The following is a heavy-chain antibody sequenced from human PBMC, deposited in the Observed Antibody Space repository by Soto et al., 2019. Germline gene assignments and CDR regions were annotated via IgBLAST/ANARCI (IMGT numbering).Heavy chain of an antibody. J-gene: IGHJ6*02. V-gene: IGHV1-18*04. CDR2: ISAYNGNT. D-gene: IGHD1-1*01. CDR3: AGDPGRWNYYYGMDV. Sequence: EASVKVSCKASGYTFTSYGISWVRQAPGQGLEWMGWISAYNGNTNYAQKLQGRVTMTTDTSTSTAYMELRSLRSDDTAVYYCAGDPGRWNYYYGMDVWGQGTTVTVSS. CDR1: GYTFTSYG.